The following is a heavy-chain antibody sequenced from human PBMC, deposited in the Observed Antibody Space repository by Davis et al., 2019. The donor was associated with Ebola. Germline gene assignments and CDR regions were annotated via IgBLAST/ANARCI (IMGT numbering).Heavy chain of an antibody. CDR3: ARDPEGLDILTGYYNYYYMDV. J-gene: IGHJ6*03. Sequence: GESLKISCAASGFTFSSYSMNWVRQAPGKGLEWVSSISSSSSYIYYADSVKGRFTISRDNAKNSLYLQMNSLRAEDTAVYYCARDPEGLDILTGYYNYYYMDVWGKGTTVTVSS. CDR1: GFTFSSYS. D-gene: IGHD3-9*01. CDR2: ISSSSSYI. V-gene: IGHV3-21*01.